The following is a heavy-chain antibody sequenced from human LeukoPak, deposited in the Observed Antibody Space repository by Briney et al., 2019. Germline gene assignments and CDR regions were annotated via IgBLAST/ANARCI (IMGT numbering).Heavy chain of an antibody. CDR1: GGSISSYY. V-gene: IGHV4-59*01. J-gene: IGHJ4*02. Sequence: SETLSLTCTVSGGSISSYYWSWIRQPPGKGLEWIGYIYYSGSTNYNPSLKSRVTISVDTSKNQFSLKLSSVTAADTAVYYCASFGELWFGELPLDYWGQGTLVTVSS. D-gene: IGHD3-10*01. CDR3: ASFGELWFGELPLDY. CDR2: IYYSGST.